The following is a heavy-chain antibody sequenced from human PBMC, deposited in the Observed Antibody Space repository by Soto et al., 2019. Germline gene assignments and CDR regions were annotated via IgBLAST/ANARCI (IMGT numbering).Heavy chain of an antibody. CDR3: ATEGDGSGSYYYGMDV. CDR1: GGTFSSYA. CDR2: IIPIFGTA. D-gene: IGHD3-22*01. V-gene: IGHV1-69*12. Sequence: QVQLVQSGAEVKKPGSSVKVSCKASGGTFSSYAITWVRQAPGQGLEWMGGIIPIFGTANYAQKFQGRVTITADESTSAAYMELSSLRSEDTAVYYCATEGDGSGSYYYGMDVWGQGTTVTVSS. J-gene: IGHJ6*02.